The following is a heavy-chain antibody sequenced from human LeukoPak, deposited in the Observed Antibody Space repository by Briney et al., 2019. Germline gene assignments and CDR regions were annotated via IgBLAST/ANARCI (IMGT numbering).Heavy chain of an antibody. J-gene: IGHJ3*02. V-gene: IGHV1-2*02. D-gene: IGHD5-18*01. CDR2: INPNSGGT. CDR3: ARAGWEIQLWFISGGDRAFDI. Sequence: GASVKVSCKASGYTFTGYYMHWVRQAPGQGLEWMGWINPNSGGTNYAQKFQGRVTMTRDTSISTAYMELSRLRSDDTAVYYCARAGWEIQLWFISGGDRAFDIWGQGTMVTVSS. CDR1: GYTFTGYY.